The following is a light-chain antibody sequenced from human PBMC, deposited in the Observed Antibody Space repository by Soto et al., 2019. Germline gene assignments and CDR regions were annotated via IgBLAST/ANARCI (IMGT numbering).Light chain of an antibody. Sequence: EIVMTQSPATLSVSPGERATLSCRASESVSGNLAWYQQKPGQAPRLLIYGASARATGIPARFSGSGYGTEFTLTISSLQSEDFAVYYCQQYNNWPPFTFGPGTKVDIK. J-gene: IGKJ3*01. CDR1: ESVSGN. V-gene: IGKV3-15*01. CDR2: GAS. CDR3: QQYNNWPPFT.